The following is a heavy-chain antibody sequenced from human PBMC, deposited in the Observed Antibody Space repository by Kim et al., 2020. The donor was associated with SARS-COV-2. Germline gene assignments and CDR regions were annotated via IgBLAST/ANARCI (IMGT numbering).Heavy chain of an antibody. D-gene: IGHD3-22*01. CDR1: GFTFSSYA. Sequence: GGSLRLSCAASGFTFSSYAMHWVRQAPGKGLEWVAVISYDGSNKYYADSVKGRFTISRDNSKNTLYLQMNSLRAEDTAVYYCARDRTMIVVVTGYDALDIWGQGTMVTVSS. V-gene: IGHV3-30-3*01. CDR2: ISYDGSNK. CDR3: ARDRTMIVVVTGYDALDI. J-gene: IGHJ3*02.